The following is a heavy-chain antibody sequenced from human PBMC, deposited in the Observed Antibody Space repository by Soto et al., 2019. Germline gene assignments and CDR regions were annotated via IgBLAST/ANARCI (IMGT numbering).Heavy chain of an antibody. CDR2: IYYSGST. CDR3: VRDGIYLGLYYYDSSGSMRPSNNWFDP. Sequence: SETLSLTCTVSGGSISSYYWSWIRQPPGKGLEWIGYIYYSGSTNYNPSLKSRVTISVDTSKNQFSLKLSSVTAADTVVYYFVRDGIYLGLYYYDSSGSMRPSNNWFDPWGQGTLVTVSS. J-gene: IGHJ5*02. D-gene: IGHD3-22*01. CDR1: GGSISSYY. V-gene: IGHV4-59*01.